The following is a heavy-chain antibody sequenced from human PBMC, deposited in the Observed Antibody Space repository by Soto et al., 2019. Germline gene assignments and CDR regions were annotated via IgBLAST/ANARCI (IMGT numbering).Heavy chain of an antibody. J-gene: IGHJ4*02. D-gene: IGHD5-18*01. CDR3: ERDDGGYRYGRRQYHFDS. CDR1: GFPFSSYN. V-gene: IGHV3-21*01. Sequence: PGGSLRLSXAASGFPFSSYNMNWVRQAPGKGLEWVASISASSSIYYADSMRGRFTISRDNAKNSLYLHMNDLRAEDTAVYYCERDDGGYRYGRRQYHFDSWGQGTLVTVS. CDR2: ISASSSI.